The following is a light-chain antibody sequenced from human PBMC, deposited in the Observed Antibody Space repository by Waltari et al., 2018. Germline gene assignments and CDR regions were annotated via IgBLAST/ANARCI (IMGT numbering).Light chain of an antibody. J-gene: IGLJ2*01. CDR3: SSYTGRGTVI. CDR1: NSDIGSYRY. V-gene: IGLV2-14*01. CDR2: DLT. Sequence: QSVLTQPASVSGSPGQPINISCTGTNSDIGSYRYVSWYQQSPGKAPKLIIYDLTERPSGVSTRFSGSKSGNTASLTISGLQADDEADYFCSSYTGRGTVIFGRGTMVTVL.